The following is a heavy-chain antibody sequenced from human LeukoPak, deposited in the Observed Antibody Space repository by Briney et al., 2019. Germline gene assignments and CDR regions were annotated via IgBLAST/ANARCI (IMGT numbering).Heavy chain of an antibody. J-gene: IGHJ3*02. CDR1: GFTFSSFG. V-gene: IGHV3-48*01. CDR2: ISDSSSIT. CDR3: ARDNNAAFDI. D-gene: IGHD2-2*01. Sequence: GGSLRLSCAASGFTFSSFGMNWVRQAPGKGLEWVSYISDSSSITYYADSVKGRFTISRDNAKNSLSLQMNSLSAEDTAVYYCARDNNAAFDIWGLGTMVTVSS.